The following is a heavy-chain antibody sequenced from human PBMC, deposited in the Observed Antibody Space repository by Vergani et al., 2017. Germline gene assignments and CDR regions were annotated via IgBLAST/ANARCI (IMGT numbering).Heavy chain of an antibody. Sequence: QVQLVQSGAEVMKPGSSVKVSCKASGGTFSSYAISWVRQAPGQGLEWMGGIIPIFGTANYAQKFQGRVTITADESTSTAYMELSSLRSEDTAVYYCARAPMASLPPAQYYYFDYWGQGTLVTVSS. CDR3: ARAPMASLPPAQYYYFDY. J-gene: IGHJ4*02. CDR1: GGTFSSYA. D-gene: IGHD5-24*01. V-gene: IGHV1-69*01. CDR2: IIPIFGTA.